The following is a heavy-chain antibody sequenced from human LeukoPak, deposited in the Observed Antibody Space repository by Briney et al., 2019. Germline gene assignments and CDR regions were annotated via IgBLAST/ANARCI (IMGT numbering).Heavy chain of an antibody. D-gene: IGHD6-13*01. Sequence: XXRQPPGKXXEWIGYISYSGNTNYNPSLKSRVTISVDTSKNQFSLKLSSVTAADTAVYYCARQGGYIAPLALWGQGTLVTVSA. CDR3: ARQGGYIAPLAL. J-gene: IGHJ4*02. CDR2: ISYSGNT. V-gene: IGHV4-59*08.